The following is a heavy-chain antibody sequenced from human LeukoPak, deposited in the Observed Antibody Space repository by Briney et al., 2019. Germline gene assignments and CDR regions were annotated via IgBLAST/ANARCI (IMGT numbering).Heavy chain of an antibody. CDR2: IYYSGST. V-gene: IGHV4-39*01. D-gene: IGHD5-12*01. CDR1: GGSTSSSSYY. J-gene: IGHJ4*02. CDR3: ARIYPVPYYFDY. Sequence: PSETLSLTCTVSGGSTSSSSYYWGWIRQPPGKGLEWIGSIYYSGSTYYNPSLKSRVTISVDTSKNQFSLKLSSVTAADTAVYYCARIYPVPYYFDYWGQGTLVTVSS.